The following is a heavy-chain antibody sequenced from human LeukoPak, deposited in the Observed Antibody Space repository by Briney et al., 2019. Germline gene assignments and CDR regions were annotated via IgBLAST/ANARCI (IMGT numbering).Heavy chain of an antibody. CDR2: INHSGST. D-gene: IGHD2-15*01. Sequence: SETLSLTCAVYGGSFSGYYWSWIRQPPGKGLEWIGEINHSGSTNYNPSLKSRVTISVDTSKNQFSLKLSSVTAADTAVYYCARRLLGYCSGGSCYSFDPWGQGTLVTVSS. CDR1: GGSFSGYY. CDR3: ARRLLGYCSGGSCYSFDP. V-gene: IGHV4-34*01. J-gene: IGHJ5*02.